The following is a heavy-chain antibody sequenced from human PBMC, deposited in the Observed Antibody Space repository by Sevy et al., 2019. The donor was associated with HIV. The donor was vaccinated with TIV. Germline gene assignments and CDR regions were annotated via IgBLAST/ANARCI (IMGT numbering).Heavy chain of an antibody. D-gene: IGHD3-10*01. CDR1: GFSIRDHA. CDR3: ATDQGRFYGSGTYVDWFDP. J-gene: IGHJ5*02. V-gene: IGHV3-49*03. Sequence: GGSLRLSCSASGFSIRDHAMAWFRQAPGKGLEWVGFIRSQGYGETTEYAASVRVRFTISRDDSKSIAYLQMNSLKTEDTAFYYCATDQGRFYGSGTYVDWFDPWGQGTLVTVSS. CDR2: IRSQGYGETT.